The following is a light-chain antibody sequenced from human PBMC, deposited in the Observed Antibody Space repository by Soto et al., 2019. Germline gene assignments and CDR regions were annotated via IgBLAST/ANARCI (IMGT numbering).Light chain of an antibody. J-gene: IGKJ5*01. CDR1: QGIRNY. CDR2: DVS. V-gene: IGKV1-17*03. CDR3: LQHSSYPLT. Sequence: DIQMTQSPSAMSASVGDRVTITCRASQGIRNYLAWFQQKPGKVPKRLIYDVSSLQSGVPSRFSGSGSGTDFTLTISSLQPEDFATYYCLQHSSYPLTFGQGTRLEIK.